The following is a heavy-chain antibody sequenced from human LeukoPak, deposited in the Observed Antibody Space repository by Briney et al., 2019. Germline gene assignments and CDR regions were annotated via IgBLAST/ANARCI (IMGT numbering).Heavy chain of an antibody. CDR3: AKSLVVRGVVISPYDY. Sequence: PGRSLRLSCVASGFTFSSYGMHWVRQAPGKGLEWVAVISYDGSNKYYADSVKGRFTISRDNSKNTLYLQMNSLRAEDTAVYYCAKSLVVRGVVISPYDYWGQGTLVTVSS. CDR2: ISYDGSNK. V-gene: IGHV3-30*18. D-gene: IGHD3-10*01. CDR1: GFTFSSYG. J-gene: IGHJ4*02.